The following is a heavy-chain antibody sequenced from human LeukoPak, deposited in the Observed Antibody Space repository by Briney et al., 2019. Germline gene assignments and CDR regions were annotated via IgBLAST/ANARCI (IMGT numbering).Heavy chain of an antibody. J-gene: IGHJ5*02. D-gene: IGHD6-19*01. V-gene: IGHV3-9*01. Sequence: PGRSLRLSCAASGFTFDDYAMHWVRQAPGKGLEWVSGISRNSGSRDYADSVKGRFTISRDNAKNSLYLQMSSLRAEDTAVYYCAREMLAAVAAQSWGQGTLVTVSS. CDR3: AREMLAAVAAQS. CDR1: GFTFDDYA. CDR2: ISRNSGSR.